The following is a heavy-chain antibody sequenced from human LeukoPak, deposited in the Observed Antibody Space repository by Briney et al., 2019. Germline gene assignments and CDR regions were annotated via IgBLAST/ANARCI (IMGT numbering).Heavy chain of an antibody. J-gene: IGHJ6*03. CDR1: GYSFTSYW. CDR3: AGRGTSSSFDYYYYMDV. V-gene: IGHV5-51*01. Sequence: GESLKISCKGSGYSFTSYWIGWVRQMPGKGLEWMGIIYPGDSDTRYSPSFQGQVTISADKSISTAYLQWSSLKASDTAMYYCAGRGTSSSFDYYYYMDVWGKGTTVTVSS. CDR2: IYPGDSDT. D-gene: IGHD6-6*01.